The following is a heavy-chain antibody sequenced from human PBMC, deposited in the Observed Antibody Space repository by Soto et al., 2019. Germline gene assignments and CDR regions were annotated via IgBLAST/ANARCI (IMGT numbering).Heavy chain of an antibody. CDR1: GGSFSGYY. D-gene: IGHD1-26*01. V-gene: IGHV4-34*01. Sequence: SETLSLTCAVYGGSFSGYYWGWIRQPPGKGLEWIGEINHSGSTNYNPSLKSRVTISVDTSKNQFSLKLNSVTAADTAVYYCARGPKGEVGGTWYYYAMDVWGQGTTATVSS. CDR3: ARGPKGEVGGTWYYYAMDV. CDR2: INHSGST. J-gene: IGHJ6*02.